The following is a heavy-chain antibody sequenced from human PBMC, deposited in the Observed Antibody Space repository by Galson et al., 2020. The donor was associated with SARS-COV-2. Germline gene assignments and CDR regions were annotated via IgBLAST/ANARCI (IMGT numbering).Heavy chain of an antibody. CDR1: GFTFSRYA. J-gene: IGHJ4*02. CDR3: AKDRGNDYGDQLDF. Sequence: GESLKISCAASGFTFSRYALAWVRQAPGRGLEWVSGISGGGGSTYYVDSVKGRFTISRDTSQNTVHLQMSSLRAEDTAVYYCAKDRGNDYGDQLDFWGQGTLVTVSS. V-gene: IGHV3-23*01. CDR2: ISGGGGST. D-gene: IGHD4-17*01.